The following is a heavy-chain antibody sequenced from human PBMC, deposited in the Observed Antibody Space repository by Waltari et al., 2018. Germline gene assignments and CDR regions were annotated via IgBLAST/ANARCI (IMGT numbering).Heavy chain of an antibody. CDR2: SNSDGSST. D-gene: IGHD4-17*01. CDR1: GFTYSMYG. CDR3: ARGARRTTVTTGWWYFDL. V-gene: IGHV3-74*01. Sequence: EVQLVGSGGGLVQPGGSMRVSCAASGFTYSMYGMHWVRQAPGKGLVWVSRSNSDGSSTSYADSVKGRFTISKDNAKNTVYLQMNSLRAEDTAIYYCARGARRTTVTTGWWYFDLWGRGTLVTVSS. J-gene: IGHJ2*01.